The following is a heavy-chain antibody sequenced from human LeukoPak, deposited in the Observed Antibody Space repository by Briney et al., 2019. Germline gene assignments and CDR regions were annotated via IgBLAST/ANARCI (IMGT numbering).Heavy chain of an antibody. CDR1: GGSISSYY. J-gene: IGHJ6*02. Sequence: PSETLSLTCTVSGGSISSYYWSWIRQPAGEGLEWIGRIYTSGSTNYNPSLKSRVTMSVDTSKNQFSLKLSSVTAADTAVYYCARGAGYSYGLYYYYYYGMDVWGQGTTVTVSS. CDR2: IYTSGST. CDR3: ARGAGYSYGLYYYYYYGMDV. D-gene: IGHD5-18*01. V-gene: IGHV4-4*07.